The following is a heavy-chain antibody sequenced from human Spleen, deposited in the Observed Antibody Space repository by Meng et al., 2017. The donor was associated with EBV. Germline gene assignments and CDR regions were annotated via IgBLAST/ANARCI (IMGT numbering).Heavy chain of an antibody. V-gene: IGHV1-8*01. CDR1: GYTFTSYD. CDR3: ARELGYCSSTSCPKEYNWFDP. Sequence: VQLGQDGAEVKKPGAAVKVSCKASGYTFTSYDINWVRQATGQGLEWMGWMNPNSGNTGYAQKFQGRVTMTRNTSISTAYMELSSLRSEDTAVYYCARELGYCSSTSCPKEYNWFDPWGQGTLVTVSS. D-gene: IGHD2-2*01. J-gene: IGHJ5*02. CDR2: MNPNSGNT.